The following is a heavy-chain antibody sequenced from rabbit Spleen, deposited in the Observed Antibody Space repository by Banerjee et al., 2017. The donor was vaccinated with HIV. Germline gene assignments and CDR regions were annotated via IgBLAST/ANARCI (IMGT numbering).Heavy chain of an antibody. CDR3: ARGSGGGVDGWVDYFDL. CDR2: IDPVFGTT. CDR1: GFSFSSSDW. D-gene: IGHD6-1*01. J-gene: IGHJ4*01. Sequence: QEQLEESGGDLVKPGASLTLTCTASGFSFSSSDWIYWVRQAPGKGLEWIGYIDPVFGTTYYASWATGRFTISKTSSTTVTLQLNSLTAADTATYFCARGSGGGVDGWVDYFDLWGPGTLVTVS. V-gene: IGHV1S45*01.